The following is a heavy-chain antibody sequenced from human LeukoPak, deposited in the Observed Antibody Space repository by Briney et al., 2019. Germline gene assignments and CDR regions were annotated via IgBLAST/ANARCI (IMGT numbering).Heavy chain of an antibody. CDR2: INPSGGST. CDR1: GYTFTSYY. CDR3: ARGTANFWSGYSSHFDY. D-gene: IGHD3-3*01. Sequence: ASVTVSCKASGYTFTSYYMHWVRQAPGQGLEWMGIINPSGGSTSYAQKFQGRVTRTRDTSTSTVYMEVSSLRSEDTAVYYCARGTANFWSGYSSHFDYWGQGTLVTVSS. V-gene: IGHV1-46*01. J-gene: IGHJ4*02.